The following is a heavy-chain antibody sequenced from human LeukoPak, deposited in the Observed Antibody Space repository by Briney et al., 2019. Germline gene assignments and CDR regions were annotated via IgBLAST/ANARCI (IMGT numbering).Heavy chain of an antibody. D-gene: IGHD2-2*01. J-gene: IGHJ4*02. CDR2: IYYSGST. Sequence: SETLSLTCTVSGGSISSYYWSWIRQPPGKGLEWIGYIYYSGSTNYNPSLKSRVTISVDTSKNQFSLKLSSVTAADTAVYYCARADVAVGGTSYYFDYWGQGTLLTVSS. CDR1: GGSISSYY. CDR3: ARADVAVGGTSYYFDY. V-gene: IGHV4-59*01.